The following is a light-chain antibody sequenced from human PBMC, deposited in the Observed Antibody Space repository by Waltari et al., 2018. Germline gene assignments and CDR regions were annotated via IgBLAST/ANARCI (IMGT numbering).Light chain of an antibody. Sequence: DIQMTQSPFSLSASVGDRVTITCRTSQSVSTSLTWYQQKPGKAPKVLIYAASSLQSEVPARFSGSGSGTEFTLTISSLRPDDFATYFCQQSYRTPYTFGQGTKVDMK. J-gene: IGKJ2*01. CDR3: QQSYRTPYT. V-gene: IGKV1-39*01. CDR2: AAS. CDR1: QSVSTS.